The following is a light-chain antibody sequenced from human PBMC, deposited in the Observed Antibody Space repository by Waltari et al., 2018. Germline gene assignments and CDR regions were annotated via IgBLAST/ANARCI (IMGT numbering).Light chain of an antibody. J-gene: IGKJ1*01. CDR3: QQFNDWPRT. CDR2: EAS. CDR1: QSISIN. V-gene: IGKV3-15*01. Sequence: EVVMTQSPATLSVSQGERATLSCRASQSISINMVWYQQRPGQAPRLLIYEASMRATDIPARFSGSGSGTEFTLTTISVQSEDAAVYYCQQFNDWPRTFGQGTKVEVK.